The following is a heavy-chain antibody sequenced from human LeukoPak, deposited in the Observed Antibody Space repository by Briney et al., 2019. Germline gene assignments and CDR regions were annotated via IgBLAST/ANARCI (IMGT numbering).Heavy chain of an antibody. J-gene: IGHJ5*02. Sequence: ASVKASCKASGYTFTGYYMHWVRQAPGQGLEWMGWINPNSGGTNYAQKFQGRVTMTRDTSISTAYMELSRLRSDDTAVYYCARDFLYSSSWGDWFDPWGQGTLVTVSS. CDR3: ARDFLYSSSWGDWFDP. V-gene: IGHV1-2*02. D-gene: IGHD6-13*01. CDR1: GYTFTGYY. CDR2: INPNSGGT.